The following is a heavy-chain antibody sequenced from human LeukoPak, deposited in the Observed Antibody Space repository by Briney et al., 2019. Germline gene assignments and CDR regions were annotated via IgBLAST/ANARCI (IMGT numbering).Heavy chain of an antibody. V-gene: IGHV3-11*01. CDR2: ISSSGSTI. J-gene: IGHJ6*03. CDR1: GFTVSSNY. CDR3: ARESAYYMDV. Sequence: GGSLRLSCAASGFTVSSNYMSWVRQAPGKGLEWVSYISSSGSTIYYADSVKGRFTISRDNAKNSLYLQMNSLRAEDTAVYYCARESAYYMDVWGKGTTVTVSS.